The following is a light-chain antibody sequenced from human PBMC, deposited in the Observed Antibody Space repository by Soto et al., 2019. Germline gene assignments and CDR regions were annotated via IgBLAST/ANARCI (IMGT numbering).Light chain of an antibody. Sequence: DIVMTQSPLSLPVTPGEPASISCRSSQSLLHSNGYKYLDWYLQKPGQSPQLLIYLGSTRASVGPDRLSVSGSGTDFTLRISRVEAEDVVVYDCMQGLQTPWTSSNGTKVEIK. J-gene: IGKJ1*01. V-gene: IGKV2-28*01. CDR1: QSLLHSNGYKY. CDR2: LGS. CDR3: MQGLQTPWT.